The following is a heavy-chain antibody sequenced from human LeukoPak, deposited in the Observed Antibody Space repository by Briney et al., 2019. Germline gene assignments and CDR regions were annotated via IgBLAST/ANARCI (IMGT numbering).Heavy chain of an antibody. Sequence: PSETLSLICAVYGGSFSGYYWSWIRQPPGKGLEWIGEINHSGSTNYNPSLKSRVTISVDTSKNQFSLKLSSVTAADTAVYYCARNSVPVTIYYYYYGMDVWGQGTTVTVSS. CDR1: GGSFSGYY. CDR3: ARNSVPVTIYYYYYGMDV. CDR2: INHSGST. V-gene: IGHV4-34*01. J-gene: IGHJ6*02. D-gene: IGHD4-4*01.